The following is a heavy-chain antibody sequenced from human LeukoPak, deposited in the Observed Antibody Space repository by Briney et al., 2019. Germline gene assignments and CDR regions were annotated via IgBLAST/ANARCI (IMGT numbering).Heavy chain of an antibody. V-gene: IGHV3-48*04. CDR3: ARVNCGGDCYYYYYGMDV. D-gene: IGHD2-21*02. J-gene: IGHJ6*02. CDR2: ISSSSSTI. Sequence: GGSLRLSCAASGFTFSSYSMNWVRQAPGKGLEWVSYISSSSSTIYYADSVKGRFTISRDNAKNSLYLQMNSLRAEDTAVYYCARVNCGGDCYYYYYGMDVWGQGTTVTVSS. CDR1: GFTFSSYS.